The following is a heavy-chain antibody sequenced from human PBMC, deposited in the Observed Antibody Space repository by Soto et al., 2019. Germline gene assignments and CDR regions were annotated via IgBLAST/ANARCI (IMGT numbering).Heavy chain of an antibody. CDR3: ARQGYDFWSGYPKGVYYYYYYMDV. Sequence: QVQLQESGPGLVKPSETLSLTCTVSGGSISSYYWSWIRQPPGKGLEWIGYIYYSGSTNYNPSLKSRVTISVDTSKNQFSLKLSSVTAADTDVYYCARQGYDFWSGYPKGVYYYYYYMDVWGKGTTVTVSS. CDR1: GGSISSYY. CDR2: IYYSGST. V-gene: IGHV4-59*08. D-gene: IGHD3-3*01. J-gene: IGHJ6*03.